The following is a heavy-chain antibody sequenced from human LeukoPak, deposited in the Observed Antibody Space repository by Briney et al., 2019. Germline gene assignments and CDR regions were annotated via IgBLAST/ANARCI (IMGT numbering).Heavy chain of an antibody. CDR2: INWNGGST. D-gene: IGHD6-19*01. Sequence: GGSLRLSCAASGFTLSSYWMSWVRQAPGKGLEWVSGINWNGGSTGYADSVKGRFTISRDNAKNSLYLQMHSLRAEDTALYHCARGAPVAGNNWFDPWGQGTLVTVSS. V-gene: IGHV3-20*01. CDR1: GFTLSSYW. J-gene: IGHJ5*02. CDR3: ARGAPVAGNNWFDP.